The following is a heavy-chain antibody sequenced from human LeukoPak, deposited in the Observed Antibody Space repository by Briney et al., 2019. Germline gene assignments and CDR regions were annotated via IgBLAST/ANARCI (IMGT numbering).Heavy chain of an antibody. CDR2: IIPIFGIA. CDR1: GGTFSSYA. D-gene: IGHD2-2*01. V-gene: IGHV1-69*04. J-gene: IGHJ4*02. CDR3: ATNLGGYCSSTSCPSGYYFDY. Sequence: ASVKVSCKASGGTFSSYAISWVRQAPGQGLEWMGRIIPIFGIANYAQKFQGRVTITADNSTSTAYMELSSLRSEDTAVYYCATNLGGYCSSTSCPSGYYFDYWGQGTPVTVSS.